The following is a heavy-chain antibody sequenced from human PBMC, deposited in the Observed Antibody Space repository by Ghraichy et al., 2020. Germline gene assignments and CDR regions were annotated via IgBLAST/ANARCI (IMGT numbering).Heavy chain of an antibody. V-gene: IGHV3-30*18. J-gene: IGHJ2*01. CDR1: GFTFSSYG. CDR3: AKEATTGDLSWSWYFDL. D-gene: IGHD7-27*01. Sequence: GGSLRLSCAASGFTFSSYGMHWVRQAPGKGLEWVAVISYDGSNKYYADSVKGRFTISRDNSKNTLYLQMNSLRAEDTAVYYCAKEATTGDLSWSWYFDLWGRGTLVTVSS. CDR2: ISYDGSNK.